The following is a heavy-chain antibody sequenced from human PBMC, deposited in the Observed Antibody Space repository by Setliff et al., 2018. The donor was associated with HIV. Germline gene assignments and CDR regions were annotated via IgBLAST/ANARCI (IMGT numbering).Heavy chain of an antibody. CDR1: GYTFTNYY. V-gene: IGHV1-46*01. D-gene: IGHD5-12*01. CDR3: ATRIRDGHRGYGYFDY. CDR2: INPSGGRT. J-gene: IGHJ4*02. Sequence: GASVKVSCKASGYTFTNYYIHWVRQAPGQGLEWMGLINPSGGRTSYAQKFQGRLTMTRDTSRSTVYMELSSLRSEDTAVYYCATRIRDGHRGYGYFDYWGQGTLVTVSS.